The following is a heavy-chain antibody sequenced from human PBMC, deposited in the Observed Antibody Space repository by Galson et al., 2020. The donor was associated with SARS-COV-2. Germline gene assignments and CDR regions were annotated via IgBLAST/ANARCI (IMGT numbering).Heavy chain of an antibody. J-gene: IGHJ6*02. CDR2: ILRGGST. Sequence: GGSLRHSCVASGLSISDSYMNWVRQAQGKRLEWAAVILRGGSTFYADSVKGRFIISRDKAKNTLYLQMNILRLEDTAVYFCARDGGLVFPHYGLDVWGQGTTVAVSS. V-gene: IGHV3-66*01. CDR1: GLSISDSY. CDR3: ARDGGLVFPHYGLDV. D-gene: IGHD2-21*01.